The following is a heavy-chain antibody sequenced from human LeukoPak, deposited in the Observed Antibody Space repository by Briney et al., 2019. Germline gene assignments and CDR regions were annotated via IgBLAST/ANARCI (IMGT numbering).Heavy chain of an antibody. D-gene: IGHD3-3*01. CDR1: GSSIISTNYY. CDR3: ASTLRFLPYRRFDY. J-gene: IGHJ4*02. Sequence: SETLSLTCSVSGSSIISTNYYWGWIRQPPGKGREWIGSIYQSGSGSSYYNPSLKSRVTISGDTSKNHFFLRLSSVTAADSAVYYCASTLRFLPYRRFDYWGQGTLVTVPS. V-gene: IGHV4-39*02. CDR2: IYQSGSGSS.